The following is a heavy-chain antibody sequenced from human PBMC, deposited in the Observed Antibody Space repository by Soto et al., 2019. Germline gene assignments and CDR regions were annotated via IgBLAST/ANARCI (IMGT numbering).Heavy chain of an antibody. CDR2: IFYNGKT. CDR3: ARLGGNGDY. V-gene: IGHV4-39*01. D-gene: IGHD2-15*01. CDR1: GGSVFSSSSY. J-gene: IGHJ4*02. Sequence: PSETLSLTCTVTGGSVFSSSSYWAWIRQSPGKGLEWIGQIFYNGKTYYSPSLGSRVTMSVDSSNNLFSLSLRSVTAADTALYYCARLGGNGDYWGQGTLVTVSS.